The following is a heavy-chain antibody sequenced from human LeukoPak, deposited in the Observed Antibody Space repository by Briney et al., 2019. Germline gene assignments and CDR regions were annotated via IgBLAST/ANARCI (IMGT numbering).Heavy chain of an antibody. V-gene: IGHV4-30-2*01. J-gene: IGHJ3*02. CDR1: GGSISSGGYY. Sequence: SETLSLTCTVSGGSISSGGYYWSWIRQPPGKGLEWIGYIYHSGSTYYNPSLKSRVTISVNRSKNQFSLKLSSVTAADTAVYWCAGTSGWYLDAFDIWGQGTMVTVSS. CDR2: IYHSGST. CDR3: AGTSGWYLDAFDI. D-gene: IGHD6-19*01.